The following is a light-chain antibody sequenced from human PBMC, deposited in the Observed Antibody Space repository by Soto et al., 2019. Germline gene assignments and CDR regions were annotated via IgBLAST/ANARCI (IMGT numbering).Light chain of an antibody. J-gene: IGLJ2*01. Sequence: QSVLTQPPSVSAATGQEVTISCSGSSSNIGNNFVSWYQHLPGTAPKLLIYDNNKRPSGIPDRFSGTKSGTSATLGITGLQTGDEAYYYCATWDSSLIAGVFGGGTKLTV. CDR3: ATWDSSLIAGV. CDR2: DNN. CDR1: SSNIGNNF. V-gene: IGLV1-51*01.